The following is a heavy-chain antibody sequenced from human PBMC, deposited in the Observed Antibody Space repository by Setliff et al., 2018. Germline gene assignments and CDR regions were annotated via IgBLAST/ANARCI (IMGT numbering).Heavy chain of an antibody. Sequence: PGGSLRLSCAASGFRFSDLYMSWVRQVPGKGLEWLASINPHGSEKYYADSVKGRFTISRDNAKNSLFLQMNSLRAEDTALYYCAKFVGYTYGYDYWGRGTLVTVSS. V-gene: IGHV3-7*01. D-gene: IGHD5-18*01. CDR3: AKFVGYTYGYDY. J-gene: IGHJ4*02. CDR2: INPHGSEK. CDR1: GFRFSDLY.